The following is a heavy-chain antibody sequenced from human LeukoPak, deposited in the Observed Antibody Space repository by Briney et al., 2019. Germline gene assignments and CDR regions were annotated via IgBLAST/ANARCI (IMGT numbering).Heavy chain of an antibody. CDR1: GFTFSSYA. V-gene: IGHV3-30*14. J-gene: IGHJ3*02. CDR2: ISYDGSNK. D-gene: IGHD5-18*01. CDR3: AREPGSTGKIQLWLGAFDI. Sequence: GRSLRLSCAASGFTFSSYAMHWVRQAPGKGLEWVAVISYDGSNKYYADSVKGRFTISRDNSKNTLYLQMNSLRAEDTAVYYCAREPGSTGKIQLWLGAFDIWGQGTMVTVSS.